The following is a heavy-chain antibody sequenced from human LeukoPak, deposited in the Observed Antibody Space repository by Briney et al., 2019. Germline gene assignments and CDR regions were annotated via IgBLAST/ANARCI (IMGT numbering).Heavy chain of an antibody. V-gene: IGHV4-39*01. CDR3: ARQAAAGMIRFDP. CDR1: GGSISSSSYY. CDR2: IYYSGST. D-gene: IGHD6-13*01. J-gene: IGHJ5*02. Sequence: SETLSLTCTVSGGSISSSSYYWGWIRQPPGKGLEWIGSIYYSGSTYYNPSLKSRVTISVDTSKNQFSLKLSSVTAADTAVYYCARQAAAGMIRFDPWGQGTLVTVSS.